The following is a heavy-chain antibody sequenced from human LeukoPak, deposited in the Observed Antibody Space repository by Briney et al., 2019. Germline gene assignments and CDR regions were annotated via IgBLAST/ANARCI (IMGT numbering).Heavy chain of an antibody. CDR1: GGSFSGYY. J-gene: IGHJ6*04. Sequence: SETLSLTCAVYGGSFSGYYWSWIRQPPGKGLEWIGEINHSGSTNYNPSLKSRVTISVDTSKNQFSLKLSSVTAADTAVYYCARGPGDYYYGMDVWGKETTVTVSS. V-gene: IGHV4-34*01. CDR3: ARGPGDYYYGMDV. CDR2: INHSGST. D-gene: IGHD3-10*01.